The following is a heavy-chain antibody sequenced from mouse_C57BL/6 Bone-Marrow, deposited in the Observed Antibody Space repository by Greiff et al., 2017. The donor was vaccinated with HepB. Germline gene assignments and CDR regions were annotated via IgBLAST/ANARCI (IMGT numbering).Heavy chain of an antibody. J-gene: IGHJ2*01. D-gene: IGHD2-4*01. CDR2: INPNNGGT. V-gene: IGHV1-18*01. Sequence: EVQLQESGPELVKPGASVKIPCKASGYTFTDYNMDWVKQSHGKSLEWIGDINPNNGGTIYNQKFKGKATLTVDKSSSTAYMELRSLTSEDTAVYYCPRWRYYDYDVNYFDYWGQGTTLTVSS. CDR1: GYTFTDYN. CDR3: PRWRYYDYDVNYFDY.